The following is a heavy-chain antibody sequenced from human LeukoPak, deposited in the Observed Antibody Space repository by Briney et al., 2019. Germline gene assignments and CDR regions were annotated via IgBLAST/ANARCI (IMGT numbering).Heavy chain of an antibody. Sequence: GGSLRLSCAASGFTFSSYAMSWVRQAPGKGLEWVSAIRESGRDTYYTDSVKARFTISRDNAKNSLYLQTNSLRAEDTAVYYCAREGAWYVSGSYSGYFYGMDVWGQGTTVTVSS. D-gene: IGHD3-10*01. V-gene: IGHV3-23*01. CDR3: AREGAWYVSGSYSGYFYGMDV. J-gene: IGHJ6*02. CDR1: GFTFSSYA. CDR2: IRESGRDT.